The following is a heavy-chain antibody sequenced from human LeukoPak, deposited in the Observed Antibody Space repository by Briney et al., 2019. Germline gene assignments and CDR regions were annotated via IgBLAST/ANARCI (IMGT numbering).Heavy chain of an antibody. Sequence: GGSLRLSCAASGFVFDHYTMHWVRQAPGKGLEWVSLISWDGGSTYYADSVKGRFTISRDNSKNSLSLQMNSLRAEDTALYYCAKDGKNYFDYWGQGTLVTVSS. J-gene: IGHJ4*02. CDR2: ISWDGGST. CDR1: GFVFDHYT. CDR3: AKDGKNYFDY. V-gene: IGHV3-43*01.